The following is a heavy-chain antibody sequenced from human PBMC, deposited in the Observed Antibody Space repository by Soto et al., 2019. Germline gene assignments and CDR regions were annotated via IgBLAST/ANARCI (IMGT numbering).Heavy chain of an antibody. D-gene: IGHD6-19*01. CDR3: ARIAXAGHYWYFDL. J-gene: IGHJ2*01. CDR1: GFTFSSYS. V-gene: IGHV3-48*01. Sequence: SLRLSCAASGFTFSSYSMNWVRQAPGKGLEWVSDISSSSSTIYYADSVKGRFTISRDNAKNSLYLQMNSLRAEDTAVYYCARIAXAGHYWYFDLWGRGTLVTVSS. CDR2: ISSSSSTI.